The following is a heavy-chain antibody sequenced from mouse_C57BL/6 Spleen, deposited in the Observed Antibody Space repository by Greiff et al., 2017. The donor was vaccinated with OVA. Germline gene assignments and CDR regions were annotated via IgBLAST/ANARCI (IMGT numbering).Heavy chain of an antibody. D-gene: IGHD1-1*01. Sequence: EVKLVESEGGLVQPGSSMKLSCTASGFTFSDYYMAWVRQVPEKGLEWVANINYDGSSTYYLDSLKSRFIISRDNAKNILYLQMSSLKSEDTATYYCARGDYYGERTGAMDYWGQGTSVTVSS. CDR3: ARGDYYGERTGAMDY. V-gene: IGHV5-16*01. J-gene: IGHJ4*01. CDR1: GFTFSDYY. CDR2: INYDGSST.